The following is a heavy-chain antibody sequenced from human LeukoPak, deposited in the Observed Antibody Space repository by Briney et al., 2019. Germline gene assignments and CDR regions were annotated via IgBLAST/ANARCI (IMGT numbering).Heavy chain of an antibody. J-gene: IGHJ6*03. V-gene: IGHV4-4*07. Sequence: SETLSLTCTVSGGSISSYYWSWIRQPAGKGLEWIGRIYTSGSTNYNPSLKSRVTMSVDTSKNQFSLKLSSVTAADTAVYYCAREWRVVVVPAAISYYYYYHMDVWGKGTTVTVSS. CDR3: AREWRVVVVPAAISYYYYYHMDV. CDR2: IYTSGST. CDR1: GGSISSYY. D-gene: IGHD2-2*01.